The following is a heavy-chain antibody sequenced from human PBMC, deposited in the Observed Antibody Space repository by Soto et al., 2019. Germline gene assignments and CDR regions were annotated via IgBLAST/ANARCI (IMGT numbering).Heavy chain of an antibody. Sequence: SQTLSLTCAISGVSLSSNTAAWNWIRSSPSRGLEWLGRTYYRSHWRHDHAVSVKSRITVNPDTATNHFSLQLNSVTPDDPAVYYCARGVAGSGFDLWGQGTLVTVSS. CDR2: TYYRSHWRH. J-gene: IGHJ4*02. CDR1: GVSLSSNTAA. D-gene: IGHD6-19*01. CDR3: ARGVAGSGFDL. V-gene: IGHV6-1*01.